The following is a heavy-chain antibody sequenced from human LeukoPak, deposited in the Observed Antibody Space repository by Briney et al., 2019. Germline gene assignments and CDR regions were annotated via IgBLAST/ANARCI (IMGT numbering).Heavy chain of an antibody. Sequence: GGSLRLSCAASGFTFSSYGMSWVRQAPGEGLEWVSAISGSGGSTYYADSVKGRFTISRDNSKNTLYLQMNSLRAEDTAVYYCAKDPALYYGSGSYVDYWGQGTLVTVSS. D-gene: IGHD3-10*01. CDR2: ISGSGGST. J-gene: IGHJ4*02. V-gene: IGHV3-23*01. CDR1: GFTFSSYG. CDR3: AKDPALYYGSGSYVDY.